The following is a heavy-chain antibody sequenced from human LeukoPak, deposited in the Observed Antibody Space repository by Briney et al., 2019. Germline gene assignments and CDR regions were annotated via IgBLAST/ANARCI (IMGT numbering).Heavy chain of an antibody. CDR1: GYTFTGYY. J-gene: IGHJ4*02. CDR2: ISAYNGNT. CDR3: ARSPPYYYDSSGYYYAH. Sequence: GASVKVSCKTSGYTFTGYYMHWVRQAPGQGLEWMGWISAYNGNTNYAQKLQGRVTMTTDTSTSTAYMELRSLRSDDTAVYYCARSPPYYYDSSGYYYAHWGQGTLVTVSS. D-gene: IGHD3-22*01. V-gene: IGHV1-18*04.